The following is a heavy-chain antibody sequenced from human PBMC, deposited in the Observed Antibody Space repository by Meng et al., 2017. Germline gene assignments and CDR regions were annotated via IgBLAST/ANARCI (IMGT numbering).Heavy chain of an antibody. CDR1: GGTFSSCA. V-gene: IGHV1-69*01. Sequence: VELVQSGAEVKTPGSSVKVSCKAYGGTFSSCAIRWVRQAPGQGLEWMGGIIPIFGTANYAQKFQGRVTITADESTSTAYMELSSLRSEDTAVYYCARARDYYDSSGYYSWFDYWGQGTLVTVSS. D-gene: IGHD3-22*01. CDR2: IIPIFGTA. CDR3: ARARDYYDSSGYYSWFDY. J-gene: IGHJ4*02.